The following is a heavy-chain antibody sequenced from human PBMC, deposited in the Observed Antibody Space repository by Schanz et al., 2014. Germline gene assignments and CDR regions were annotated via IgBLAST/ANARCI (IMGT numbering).Heavy chain of an antibody. D-gene: IGHD5-18*01. V-gene: IGHV3-30*04. CDR3: AREMDTAIGDY. CDR1: GFTFSTYT. Sequence: QVQLVESGGGVVQPGRSLRLSCAASGFTFSTYTMHWVSQAPGKGLEWVAVILYDGSNRYYTDSVKGRFTISRDNSRNTLYLEIDTLRPEDTAVYFCAREMDTAIGDYWGQGTLVTVSS. CDR2: ILYDGSNR. J-gene: IGHJ4*02.